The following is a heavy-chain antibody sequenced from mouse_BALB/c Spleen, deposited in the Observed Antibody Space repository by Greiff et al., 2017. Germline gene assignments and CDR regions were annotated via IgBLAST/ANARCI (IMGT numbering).Heavy chain of an antibody. Sequence: DVKLVESGAELVRPGALVKLSCKASGFNIKDYYMHWVKQRPEQGLEWIGWIDPENGNTIYDPKFQGKASITADTSSNTAYLQLSSLTSEDTAVYYCAREPDGYYEAYWGQGTLVTVSA. CDR3: AREPDGYYEAY. CDR2: IDPENGNT. CDR1: GFNIKDYY. V-gene: IGHV14-1*02. J-gene: IGHJ3*01. D-gene: IGHD2-3*01.